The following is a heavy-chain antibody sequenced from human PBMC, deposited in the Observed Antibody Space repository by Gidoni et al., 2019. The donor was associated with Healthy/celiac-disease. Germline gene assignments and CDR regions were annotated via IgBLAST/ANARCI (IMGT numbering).Heavy chain of an antibody. Sequence: EVQLVESGGGLVQPGGSLRLSCAASGFTFSSYSMNWVRQAPGKGLEWVSYISSSSSTIYYADSVKGRFTISRDNAKNSLYLQMNSLRDEDTAVYYCARDFGYYDSSGYHRGNSDYWGQGTLVTVSS. V-gene: IGHV3-48*02. CDR2: ISSSSSTI. CDR3: ARDFGYYDSSGYHRGNSDY. D-gene: IGHD3-22*01. J-gene: IGHJ4*02. CDR1: GFTFSSYS.